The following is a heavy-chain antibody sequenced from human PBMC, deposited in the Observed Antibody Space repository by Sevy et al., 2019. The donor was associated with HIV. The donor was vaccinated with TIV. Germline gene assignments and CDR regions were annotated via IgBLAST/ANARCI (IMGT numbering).Heavy chain of an antibody. J-gene: IGHJ4*02. Sequence: ASVKVSCKASGGSLSNYGMNWVRQAPGQGLEWTGGIIPRVGLTNYAQKFQDRVTITADESTNTVYIEVRRLTSEDTGVYYCASVRPCDGDCYYFDSWGQGTLVTVSS. V-gene: IGHV1-69*10. D-gene: IGHD2-21*01. CDR1: GGSLSNYG. CDR2: IIPRVGLT. CDR3: ASVRPCDGDCYYFDS.